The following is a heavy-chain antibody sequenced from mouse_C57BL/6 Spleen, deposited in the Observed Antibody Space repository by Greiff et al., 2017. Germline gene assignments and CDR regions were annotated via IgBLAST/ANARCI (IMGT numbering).Heavy chain of an antibody. V-gene: IGHV1-61*01. CDR3: ARIITTVVATGY. CDR2: IYPSDSET. J-gene: IGHJ2*01. Sequence: QVQLQQPGAELVRPGSSVKLSCKASGYTFTSYWMDWVKQRPGQGLEWIGNIYPSDSETHYNQKFKDKATLTVDKSSSTAYMQLSSLTSEDSAVYYCARIITTVVATGYCGQGTTLTVSS. D-gene: IGHD1-1*01. CDR1: GYTFTSYW.